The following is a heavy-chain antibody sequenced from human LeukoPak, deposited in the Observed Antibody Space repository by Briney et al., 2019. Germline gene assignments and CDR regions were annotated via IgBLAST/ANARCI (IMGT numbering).Heavy chain of an antibody. CDR1: GFTFSSNW. V-gene: IGHV3-74*01. Sequence: GGSLRLSCAVSGFTFSSNWMHWVRQAPGKGLVWVSRINGDGSSTSYADSVKGRFTISRDNDKNTLFLQMNSLRAEDTAVYYCAKDFSWGGSGYWGQGTLVTVSS. D-gene: IGHD3-10*01. CDR3: AKDFSWGGSGY. CDR2: INGDGSST. J-gene: IGHJ4*02.